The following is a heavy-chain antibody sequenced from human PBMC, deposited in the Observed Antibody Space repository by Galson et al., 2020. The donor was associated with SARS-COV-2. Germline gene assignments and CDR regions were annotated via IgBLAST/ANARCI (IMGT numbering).Heavy chain of an antibody. Sequence: GGSLRLSCAASGFPFSSYSMNWVRQAPGKGLEWVSSISAGSSYIYYADSVKGRFTISRDNAKNLLSLQMNSLRAEDTAVYYCARVVGMATRPARYYYYGLDVWGQGTTVSGSS. D-gene: IGHD2-15*01. CDR3: ARVVGMATRPARYYYYGLDV. CDR1: GFPFSSYS. J-gene: IGHJ6*02. V-gene: IGHV3-21*06. CDR2: ISAGSSYI.